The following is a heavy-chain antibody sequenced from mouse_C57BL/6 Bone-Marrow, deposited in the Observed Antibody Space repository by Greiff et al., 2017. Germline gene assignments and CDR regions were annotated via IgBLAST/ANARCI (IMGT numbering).Heavy chain of an antibody. J-gene: IGHJ1*03. V-gene: IGHV1-55*01. Sequence: VKLQQPGAELVKPGASVKMSCKASGYTFTSYWITWVKQRPGQGLEWIGDIYPGSGSTNYNEKFKSKATLTVDTSSSTAYMQLSSLTSEDSAVYYCARGHYYGSSYAWYFDVWGTGTTVTVSS. D-gene: IGHD1-1*01. CDR1: GYTFTSYW. CDR2: IYPGSGST. CDR3: ARGHYYGSSYAWYFDV.